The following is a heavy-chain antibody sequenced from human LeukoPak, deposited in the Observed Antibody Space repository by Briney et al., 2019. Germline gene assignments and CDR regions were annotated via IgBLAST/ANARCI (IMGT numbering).Heavy chain of an antibody. Sequence: SETLSTTCTVSAASISSYSWSWIRQPAGKGLEYIGRIYTSGSTNYSPSLKSRVTISVDKSKNQFSLKLNSVTAADTAIYYCARGGYTYGLDYWGQGTLVTVSS. CDR1: AASISSYS. CDR3: ARGGYTYGLDY. J-gene: IGHJ4*02. V-gene: IGHV4-4*07. D-gene: IGHD5-18*01. CDR2: IYTSGST.